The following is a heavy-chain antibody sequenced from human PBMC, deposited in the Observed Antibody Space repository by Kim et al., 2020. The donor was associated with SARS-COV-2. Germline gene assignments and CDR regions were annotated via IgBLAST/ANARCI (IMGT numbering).Heavy chain of an antibody. CDR2: IYSGGST. CDR3: ARGGLDRRYSNYADAFDI. J-gene: IGHJ3*02. D-gene: IGHD4-4*01. Sequence: GGSLRLSCAASGFTVSSNYMSWVRQAPGKGLEWVSVIYSGGSTYYADSVKGRFTISRDNSKNTLYLQMNSLRAEDTAVYYCARGGLDRRYSNYADAFDIWGQGTMVTVSS. CDR1: GFTVSSNY. V-gene: IGHV3-53*01.